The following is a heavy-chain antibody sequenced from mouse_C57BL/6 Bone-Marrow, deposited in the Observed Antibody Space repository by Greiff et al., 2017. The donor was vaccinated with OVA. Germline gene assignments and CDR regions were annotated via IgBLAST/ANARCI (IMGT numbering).Heavy chain of an antibody. Sequence: QVQLKQSGAELVKPGASVKMSCKASGYTFTTYPIEWMQQNHGKSLEWIGNFHPYNDDTKYNEKFKGKATLTVEKSSSTVYLELSRLTSDDSAVYYCARPGDYDGDWFAYWGQGTLVTVSA. V-gene: IGHV1-47*01. J-gene: IGHJ3*01. CDR3: ARPGDYDGDWFAY. CDR1: GYTFTTYP. D-gene: IGHD2-4*01. CDR2: FHPYNDDT.